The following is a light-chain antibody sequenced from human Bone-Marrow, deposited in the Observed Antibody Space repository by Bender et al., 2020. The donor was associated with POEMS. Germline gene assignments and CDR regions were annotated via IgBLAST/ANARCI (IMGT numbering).Light chain of an antibody. CDR2: EVS. Sequence: QSALTQPASVSGSPGQSITISCTGASSDVGAYNLVSWYQQHPGKAPKLLIYEVSKRPSGVPDRFSGSKSGNTASLTVSGLQAEDEADYYCSSYAGSNRAVFGGGTKLTVL. CDR3: SSYAGSNRAV. CDR1: SSDVGAYNL. V-gene: IGLV2-8*01. J-gene: IGLJ2*01.